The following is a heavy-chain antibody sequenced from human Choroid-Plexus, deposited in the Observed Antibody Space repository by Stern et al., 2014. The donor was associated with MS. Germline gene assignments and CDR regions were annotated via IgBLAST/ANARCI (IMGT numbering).Heavy chain of an antibody. D-gene: IGHD2-2*01. J-gene: IGHJ6*02. Sequence: QVQLQQWGAGLLKPSETLSLTCAVYGGSFSGYYWSWIRQSPGKGLEWIGEIGRGGDPTYNPSPKSRNTKSENRPKNHLSLNLSAVTAADTAIYYCVRERCINSRGYGGRFGYYYYGMDVWGQGTTVTVSS. V-gene: IGHV4-34*01. CDR2: IGRGGDP. CDR3: VRERCINSRGYGGRFGYYYYGMDV. CDR1: GGSFSGYY.